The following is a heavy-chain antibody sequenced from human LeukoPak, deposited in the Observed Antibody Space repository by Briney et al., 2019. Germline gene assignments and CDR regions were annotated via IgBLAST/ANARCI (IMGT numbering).Heavy chain of an antibody. Sequence: SETLSLTCTVSGGSISSYWSWIRQPAGKGLEWIGRIYGSGTTTYNPSLKSRVSMSIDTSKNQFSLKLMSVTAADTAVYYCAADGGTRAYYYMDVWGKGTTVTVSS. D-gene: IGHD3-16*01. CDR2: IYGSGTT. CDR3: AADGGTRAYYYMDV. J-gene: IGHJ6*03. CDR1: GGSISSY. V-gene: IGHV4-4*07.